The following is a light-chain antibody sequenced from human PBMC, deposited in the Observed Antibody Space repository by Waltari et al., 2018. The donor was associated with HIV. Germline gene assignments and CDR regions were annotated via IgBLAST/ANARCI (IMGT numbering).Light chain of an antibody. CDR2: RNI. Sequence: QSVLTQPPSASGTPGQRVAISCSGSSSNIGSNSVTWYQQVSGAAPKLIINRNIQRPSGVPGRFAGSKSATAGSLAISALQSEDEADYYCAAWDDNRNTVVFGGGTKLTVL. CDR1: SSNIGSNS. CDR3: AAWDDNRNTVV. J-gene: IGLJ2*01. V-gene: IGLV1-44*01.